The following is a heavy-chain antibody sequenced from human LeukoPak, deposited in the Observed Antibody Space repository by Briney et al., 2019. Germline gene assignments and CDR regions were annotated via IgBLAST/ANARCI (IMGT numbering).Heavy chain of an antibody. CDR2: IYYSGST. D-gene: IGHD5-12*01. J-gene: IGHJ4*02. V-gene: IGHV4-59*01. CDR3: AREVASAGLDY. CDR1: GGSISSYY. Sequence: SETLSLSCTVSGGSISSYYWSWIRQPPGKGLEWIGYIYYSGSTNYNPSLKSRVTISVDTSKNQFSLKLSSVTAADTAVYYCAREVASAGLDYWGQGTLVTVSS.